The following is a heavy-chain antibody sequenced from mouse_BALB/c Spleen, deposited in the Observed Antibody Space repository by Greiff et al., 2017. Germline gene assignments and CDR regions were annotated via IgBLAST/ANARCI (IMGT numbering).Heavy chain of an antibody. CDR2: IDPENGDT. D-gene: IGHD1-1*01. V-gene: IGHV14-4*02. J-gene: IGHJ4*01. CDR3: NARPHYYGSSYDYAMDY. Sequence: EVMLVESGAELVRSGASVKLSCTASGFNFKDYYMHWVKQRPEQGLEWIGWIDPENGDTEYAPKFQGKATMTADTSSNTAYLQLSSLTSEDTAVYYCNARPHYYGSSYDYAMDYWGEGTSVTVSS. CDR1: GFNFKDYY.